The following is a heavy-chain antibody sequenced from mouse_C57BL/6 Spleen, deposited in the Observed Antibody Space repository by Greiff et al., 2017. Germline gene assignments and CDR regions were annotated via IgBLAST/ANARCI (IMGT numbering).Heavy chain of an antibody. J-gene: IGHJ2*01. CDR3: ASPLRCGGRYFDY. V-gene: IGHV1-80*01. CDR2: IYPGDGDT. Sequence: QVQLKESGAELVKPGASVKISCKASGYAFSSYWMNWVKQRPGQGLEWIGQIYPGDGDTNYNGKFKGKATLTADKSSSTAYMQLSSLTSEDSAVYFCASPLRCGGRYFDYWGQGTTLTVSS. CDR1: GYAFSSYW.